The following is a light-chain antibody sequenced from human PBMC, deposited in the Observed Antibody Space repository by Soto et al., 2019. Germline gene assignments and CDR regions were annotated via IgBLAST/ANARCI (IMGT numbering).Light chain of an antibody. Sequence: DIQMPQSPSSLSASVGDRVTITCQASQDIRNFLNWYQQKPGKAPKLLISDASSLEAGVPQRFSGSGFGTDFTLAISSLQAEDFATYFCQQHFNLSPTFGPGTRLEIK. CDR3: QQHFNLSPT. CDR2: DAS. J-gene: IGKJ5*01. V-gene: IGKV1-33*01. CDR1: QDIRNF.